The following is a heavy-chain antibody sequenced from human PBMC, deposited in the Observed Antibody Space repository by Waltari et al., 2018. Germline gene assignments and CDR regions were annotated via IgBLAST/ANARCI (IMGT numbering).Heavy chain of an antibody. V-gene: IGHV4-59*13. CDR3: ARGGSTVTFSTRMDV. Sequence: QVQLQESGPGQAKPSETLSLSCNVSGASTRSYDWSWIRQPPGKGLECSGNIYNTGAANYHPSLQRRVTISLDTSKNQFSLNPTSVTAADTAVYYCARGGSTVTFSTRMDVWGRGTTVTVCS. CDR1: GASTRSYD. D-gene: IGHD4-4*01. CDR2: IYNTGAA. J-gene: IGHJ6*04.